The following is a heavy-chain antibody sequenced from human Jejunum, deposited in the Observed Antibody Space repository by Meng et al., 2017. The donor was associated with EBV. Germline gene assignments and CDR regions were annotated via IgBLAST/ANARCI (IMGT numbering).Heavy chain of an antibody. D-gene: IGHD1/OR15-1a*01. J-gene: IGHJ4*02. CDR3: VRGPWNN. CDR2: IYTDGST. CDR1: GFSVSGHY. Sequence: EGWVLESGGGLSPPGGVLSLSGATFGFSVSGHYMSWVRQAPGKGLEWVPVIYTDGSTYYADSVKGRFTISRDNSKNTLFIQMNNLRVDDTAVYYCVRGPWNNWGQGTLVTVSS. V-gene: IGHV3-53*01.